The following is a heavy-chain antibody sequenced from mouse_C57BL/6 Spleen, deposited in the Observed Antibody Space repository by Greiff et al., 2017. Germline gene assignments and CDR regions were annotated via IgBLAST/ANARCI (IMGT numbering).Heavy chain of an antibody. CDR1: GFTFSSYA. CDR2: ISDGGSYT. J-gene: IGHJ2*01. D-gene: IGHD2-1*01. V-gene: IGHV5-4*01. Sequence: EVHLVESGGGLVKPGGSLKLSCAASGFTFSSYAMSWVRQTPEKRLEWVATISDGGSYTYYPANVKGRFTISRDNAKNNLYLQMSHLKSEDTAMYYCAREGYYGNPWGQGTTLTVSS. CDR3: AREGYYGNP.